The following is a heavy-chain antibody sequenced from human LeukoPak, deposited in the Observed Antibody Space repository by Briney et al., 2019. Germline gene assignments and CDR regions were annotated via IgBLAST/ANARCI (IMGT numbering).Heavy chain of an antibody. Sequence: GGSLRLSCAASGFTFSSYAMTWVRQAPGKGLEWVSTISGSGADTYYADSVKGRFTISRDNSKNTLYVQMSSRRAEDTAVYYCAKRVAVAGYYFDYWGQGTLVTVSS. V-gene: IGHV3-23*01. CDR3: AKRVAVAGYYFDY. J-gene: IGHJ4*02. CDR2: ISGSGADT. CDR1: GFTFSSYA. D-gene: IGHD6-19*01.